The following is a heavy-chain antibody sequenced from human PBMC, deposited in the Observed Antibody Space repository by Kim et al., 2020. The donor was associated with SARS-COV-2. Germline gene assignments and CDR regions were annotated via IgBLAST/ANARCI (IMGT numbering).Heavy chain of an antibody. V-gene: IGHV4-34*01. CDR2: INHSGST. D-gene: IGHD3-22*01. CDR3: ARAEIVVVVYFDL. CDR1: GGSFSGYY. J-gene: IGHJ2*01. Sequence: SETLSLTCAVYGGSFSGYYWSWIRQPPGKGLEWIGEINHSGSTNYNPSLKSRVTISVDTSKNQFSLKLSSVTAADTAVYYCARAEIVVVVYFDLWGRGTLVTVSS.